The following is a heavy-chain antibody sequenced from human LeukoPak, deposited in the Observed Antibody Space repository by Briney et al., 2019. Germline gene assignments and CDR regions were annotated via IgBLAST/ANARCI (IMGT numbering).Heavy chain of an antibody. V-gene: IGHV1-2*02. CDR2: INPNSGGT. Sequence: ASVKVSCKASGYTFTGYYMHWVRQAPGQGLEWMGWINPNSGGTNYAQKFQGRVTMTRDTSISTAYMELSRLRSDDTAVYYCARADVSLLWFGEGPFDYWGQGTLVTVSS. CDR1: GYTFTGYY. CDR3: ARADVSLLWFGEGPFDY. D-gene: IGHD3-10*01. J-gene: IGHJ4*02.